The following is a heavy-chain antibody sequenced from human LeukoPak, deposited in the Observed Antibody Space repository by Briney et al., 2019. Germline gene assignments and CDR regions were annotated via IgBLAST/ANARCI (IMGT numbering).Heavy chain of an antibody. CDR1: GFTFSRYA. V-gene: IGHV3-23*01. J-gene: IGHJ4*02. CDR3: AXDYXXGXXXXYTXFDY. D-gene: IGHD3-16*01. CDR2: ISGSGGST. Sequence: GGSLRLSCAASGFTFSRYAMSWVRQAPGKGLEWVSAISGSGGSTYYADSVKGRFTISRDNSKNTLYPQMKSLRAEDTAVFSCAXDYXXGXXXXYTXFDYWGQGTLVAVSS.